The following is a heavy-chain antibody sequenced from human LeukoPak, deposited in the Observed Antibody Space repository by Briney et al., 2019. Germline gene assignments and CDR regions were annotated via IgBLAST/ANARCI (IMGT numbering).Heavy chain of an antibody. Sequence: GGSLRLSCEASGFTFSNAWMSWVRQAPGKGLEWVGRIKSKTDGGTTDYAAPVKGRFTISRDDSKNTLYLQMNSLKTEDTVVYYCTTESGVLAAADWFDPWGQGTLVTVSS. CDR1: GFTFSNAW. CDR2: IKSKTDGGTT. J-gene: IGHJ5*02. D-gene: IGHD6-13*01. CDR3: TTESGVLAAADWFDP. V-gene: IGHV3-15*01.